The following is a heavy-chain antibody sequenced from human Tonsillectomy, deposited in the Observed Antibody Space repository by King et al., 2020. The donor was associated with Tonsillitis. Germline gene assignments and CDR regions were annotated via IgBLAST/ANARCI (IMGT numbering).Heavy chain of an antibody. CDR3: ARERLYNVGWGIDH. CDR1: GFTFSSYG. Sequence: QLVQSGGGVVQPGRSLRLSCETSGFTFSSYGMHWVRQAPGKGLEWVATISFDGANTHHSDSVTGRFIISRDNSKNTMYLQMNSLRAEDTAVYYCARERLYNVGWGIDHWGQGTRVTVSS. V-gene: IGHV3-33*05. CDR2: ISFDGANT. D-gene: IGHD1-14*01. J-gene: IGHJ4*02.